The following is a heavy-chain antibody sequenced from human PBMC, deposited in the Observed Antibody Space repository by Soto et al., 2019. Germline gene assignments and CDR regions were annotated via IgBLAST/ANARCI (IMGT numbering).Heavy chain of an antibody. CDR3: ARTRDFWSGNDAFDI. CDR1: GYTFTSYD. Sequence: GASVKVSCKASGYTFTSYDINWVRQATGQGLEWMGWMNPNSGNTGYAQKFQGRVTMTRNTSISTAYMELSSLRSEDTAVYFCARTRDFWSGNDAFDIWGQGTMVTVSS. CDR2: MNPNSGNT. V-gene: IGHV1-8*01. D-gene: IGHD3-3*01. J-gene: IGHJ3*02.